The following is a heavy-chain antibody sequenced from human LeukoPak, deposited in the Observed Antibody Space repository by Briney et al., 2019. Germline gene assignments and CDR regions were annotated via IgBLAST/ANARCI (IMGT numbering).Heavy chain of an antibody. J-gene: IGHJ6*03. V-gene: IGHV3-23*01. D-gene: IGHD3-22*01. CDR3: AKDGGGYYPSYYYYMDV. Sequence: GGSLRLSCAASGFTFSSYAMSWVRQAPGKGLEWVSSISGSFIGTFYADSVKGRFTISRDTSKNTLYLQMNSLRAEDTAVYYCAKDGGGYYPSYYYYMDVWGKGTTVTISS. CDR2: ISGSFIGT. CDR1: GFTFSSYA.